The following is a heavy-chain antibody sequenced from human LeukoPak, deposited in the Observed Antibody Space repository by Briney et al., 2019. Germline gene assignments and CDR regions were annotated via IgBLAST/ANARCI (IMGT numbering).Heavy chain of an antibody. CDR3: AKDRRGGYPVGYYFDY. J-gene: IGHJ4*02. Sequence: GGSLRLSCAASEFTFSSYGMHWVRQAPGKGLEWVAVISYDGSNKYYADSVKGRFTISRDNSKNTLYLQMNSLRAEDTGVYYCAKDRRGGYPVGYYFDYWGQGTLVTVSS. CDR1: EFTFSSYG. V-gene: IGHV3-30*18. D-gene: IGHD3-16*02. CDR2: ISYDGSNK.